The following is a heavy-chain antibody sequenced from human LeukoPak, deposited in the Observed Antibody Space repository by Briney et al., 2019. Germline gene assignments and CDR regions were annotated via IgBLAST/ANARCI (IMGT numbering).Heavy chain of an antibody. J-gene: IGHJ4*02. CDR1: GGSINYYY. V-gene: IGHV4-59*01. Sequence: SETLSLTCTVSGGSINYYYWNWIRQCPGKGLEWIGYIHYSGSTNYNPSLASRVTISLDTSKTPFSLKLTSVAAAGTPLSYCTRESSTSPQYLWGQGGQVTVSS. CDR3: TRESSTSPQYL. D-gene: IGHD4-11*01. CDR2: IHYSGST.